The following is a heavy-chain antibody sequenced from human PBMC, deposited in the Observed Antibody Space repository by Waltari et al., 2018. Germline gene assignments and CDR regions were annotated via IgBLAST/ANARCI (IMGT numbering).Heavy chain of an antibody. CDR3: AKEITAADAPYFFDY. V-gene: IGHV3-23*01. D-gene: IGHD6-13*01. J-gene: IGHJ4*02. CDR2: ISFVGGNT. Sequence: EVQLLESGGILVQPGGSLRLSCAASGFAFSNYALTWVRQAPGKGLEWGLSISFVGGNTYYADSLKGRFTISRDNSKNTLYLQMNSLTVADTAVYYCAKEITAADAPYFFDYWGRGTLVTVSS. CDR1: GFAFSNYA.